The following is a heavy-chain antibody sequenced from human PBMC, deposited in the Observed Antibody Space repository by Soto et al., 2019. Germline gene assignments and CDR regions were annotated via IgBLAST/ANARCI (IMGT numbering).Heavy chain of an antibody. V-gene: IGHV4-4*02. CDR1: GDSISSSVW. D-gene: IGHD7-27*01. CDR2: VFHTGNT. Sequence: QVQMQESGPGLVKPSGTLSLTCAVSGDSISSSVWWTWVRQPPGKGLEWIGEVFHTGNTNYNPSLKSRVTMSVDKSTTEFSLKVTSVTAADTAIYYCARKAWVRFDYWGQGALVTVSS. CDR3: ARKAWVRFDY. J-gene: IGHJ4*02.